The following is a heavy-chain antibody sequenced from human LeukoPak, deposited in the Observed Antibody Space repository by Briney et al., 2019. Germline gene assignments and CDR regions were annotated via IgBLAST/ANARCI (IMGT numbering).Heavy chain of an antibody. J-gene: IGHJ4*02. V-gene: IGHV3-74*01. CDR3: VSFYEAY. CDR1: GNYW. D-gene: IGHD2/OR15-2a*01. Sequence: GGSLRLSCAASGNYWMHWVRQAPGKGLVWVSHINSDGSWTSYADSVKGRFTISKDNAKNTVYLQMNNLRAEDTAVYYCVSFYEAYWGRGTLVTVSS. CDR2: INSDGSWT.